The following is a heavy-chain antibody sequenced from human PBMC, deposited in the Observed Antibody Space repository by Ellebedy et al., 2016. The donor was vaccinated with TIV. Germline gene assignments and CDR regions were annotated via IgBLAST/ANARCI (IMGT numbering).Heavy chain of an antibody. V-gene: IGHV1-69*13. CDR3: ARDHSDYYDSSADRYFAMDV. D-gene: IGHD3-22*01. J-gene: IGHJ6*02. CDR1: GGTFSSYA. CDR2: IIPMFDTP. Sequence: ASVKVSCKASGGTFSSYAISWVRQAPGQGPEWMGGIIPMFDTPNYALKFQGRVTISADESTTTVYMELSSLRSEDTAVYYCARDHSDYYDSSADRYFAMDVWGQGTTVTVSS.